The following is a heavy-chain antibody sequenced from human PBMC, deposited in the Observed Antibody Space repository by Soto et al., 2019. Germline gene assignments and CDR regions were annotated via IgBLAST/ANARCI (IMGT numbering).Heavy chain of an antibody. Sequence: QVQLQESGPGLVKTSQTLSLTCTVSGHSVSSGIYLWTWIRQHPGRGLEWIGYISYSGVTYYNPSLKSRVSMSADTSQNQFSLKLSSVTAADTAVYYCATGRPILGAKTFFDYWGRGALVAVSS. J-gene: IGHJ4*02. V-gene: IGHV4-31*03. CDR2: ISYSGVT. CDR1: GHSVSSGIYL. D-gene: IGHD1-26*01. CDR3: ATGRPILGAKTFFDY.